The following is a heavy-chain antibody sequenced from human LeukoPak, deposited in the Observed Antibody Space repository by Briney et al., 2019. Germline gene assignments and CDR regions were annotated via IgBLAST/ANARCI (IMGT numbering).Heavy chain of an antibody. D-gene: IGHD5-18*01. Sequence: GGSLRLSCAASGFTFSSHSMNWVRQAPGKGLEWISYITRTSSTIYYADSVKGRFTISRDNSKNTLYLQMNSLRAEDTAVYYCAKDQGYSYVVDYYYMDVWGKGTTVTVSS. CDR1: GFTFSSHS. CDR3: AKDQGYSYVVDYYYMDV. CDR2: ITRTSSTI. V-gene: IGHV3-48*01. J-gene: IGHJ6*03.